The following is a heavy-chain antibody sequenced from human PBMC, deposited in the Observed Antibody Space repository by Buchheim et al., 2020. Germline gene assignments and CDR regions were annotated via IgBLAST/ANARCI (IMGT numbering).Heavy chain of an antibody. CDR2: IYYSGST. J-gene: IGHJ4*02. CDR1: NDSFGSGGYY. Sequence: QVQLQESGPGLVRPSQTLSLSCDVSNDSFGSGGYYWSWIRQHPGKGLEWIGYIYYSGSTYYNPSLKSRVTISVDTSKNQFSLKLSSVTAADTAVYYCAREMATRGVDYWGQGTL. CDR3: AREMATRGVDY. V-gene: IGHV4-31*11. D-gene: IGHD5-24*01.